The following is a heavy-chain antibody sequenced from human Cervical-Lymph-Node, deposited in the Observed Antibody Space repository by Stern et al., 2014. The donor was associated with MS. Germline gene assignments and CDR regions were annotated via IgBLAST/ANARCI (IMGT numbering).Heavy chain of an antibody. CDR2: IWYDGSNK. D-gene: IGHD1-26*01. Sequence: QLVQSGGGVVQPGRSLRLSCAASGFTFSSYGMHWVRQAPGKGLEWVAVIWYDGSNKYYADSVKGRFTISRDNSKNTLYLQMNSLRAEDTAVYYCARDCKLRYYYYGMDVWGQGTTVTVSS. CDR1: GFTFSSYG. J-gene: IGHJ6*02. V-gene: IGHV3-33*01. CDR3: ARDCKLRYYYYGMDV.